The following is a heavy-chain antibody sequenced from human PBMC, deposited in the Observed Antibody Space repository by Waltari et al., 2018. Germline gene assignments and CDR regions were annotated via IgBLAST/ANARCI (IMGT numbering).Heavy chain of an antibody. CDR1: GFSVSSNY. D-gene: IGHD3-22*01. CDR2: IVNSGRT. J-gene: IGHJ4*02. CDR3: ARDVEDDGSGYSD. Sequence: EVQLVESGGGLYQPGVSVRLSCAASGFSVSSNYMFWVRQAPGRGLELVSFIVNSGRTCYADSVKGRFTSSRDNSMNAVYFQMHSLRAEDTAMYYCARDVEDDGSGYSDWGQGTLVTVSS. V-gene: IGHV3-53*01.